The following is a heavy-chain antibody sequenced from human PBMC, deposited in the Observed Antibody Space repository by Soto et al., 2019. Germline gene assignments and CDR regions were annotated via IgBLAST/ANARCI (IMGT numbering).Heavy chain of an antibody. CDR2: TYYRSKWYN. V-gene: IGHV6-1*01. D-gene: IGHD5-18*01. CDR1: GDSVSSNSAA. Sequence: PSQTLSLTCAISGDSVSSNSAAWNWIRQSPSRGLEWLGRTYYRSKWYNDYAVSVKSRITINPDTSKNQFSLQLNSVTPEDTAVDYCARDGKYSYGRGGAFDIWGQGTMVT. CDR3: ARDGKYSYGRGGAFDI. J-gene: IGHJ3*02.